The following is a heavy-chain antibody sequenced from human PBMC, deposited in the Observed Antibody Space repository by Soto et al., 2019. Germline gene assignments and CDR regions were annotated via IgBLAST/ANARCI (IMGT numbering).Heavy chain of an antibody. CDR1: GCSFSRSVYY. D-gene: IGHD1-1*01. Sequence: QVQLQESGPGLVKSSQTLSLTCPVSGCSFSRSVYYWTWLRQHPGKGLEWIGHIYYAGSSYSNPSLNSRLSLSLDTSKNQFSLKLTSVTAADTAVYYCARGLTTLYYFDSWGQGTLVSAS. J-gene: IGHJ4*02. CDR3: ARGLTTLYYFDS. CDR2: IYYAGSS. V-gene: IGHV4-31*03.